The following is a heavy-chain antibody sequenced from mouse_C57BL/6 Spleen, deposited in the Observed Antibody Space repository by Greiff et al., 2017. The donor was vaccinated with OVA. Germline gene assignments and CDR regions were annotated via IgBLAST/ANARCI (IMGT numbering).Heavy chain of an antibody. CDR2: IWSGGST. D-gene: IGHD1-1*01. CDR3: ARNYDSSDYAMDY. Sequence: VHLVESGPGLVQPSQSLSITCTVSGFSLTSYGVHWVRQSPGQGLEWLGVIWSGGSTDYNAAFISRLSIRKDKAKSQVFLKMNSRKADDTAIYDCARNYDSSDYAMDYWGQGTSVTVSS. CDR1: GFSLTSYG. V-gene: IGHV2-2*01. J-gene: IGHJ4*01.